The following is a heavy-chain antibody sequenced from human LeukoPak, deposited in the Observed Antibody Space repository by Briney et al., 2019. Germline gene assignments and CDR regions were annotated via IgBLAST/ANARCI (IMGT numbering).Heavy chain of an antibody. CDR1: GGSISSYY. J-gene: IGHJ6*03. CDR3: ARGDPISHLPIAARAGYYYYYMDV. V-gene: IGHV4-59*01. Sequence: SETLSLTCTVSGGSISSYYWSWIRQPPGKGLEWIGYIYYSGSTNYNPSLKSRVTISVDTSKNQFSLKLSSVTAADTAVYYCARGDPISHLPIAARAGYYYYYMDVWGKGTTVTVSS. D-gene: IGHD6-6*01. CDR2: IYYSGST.